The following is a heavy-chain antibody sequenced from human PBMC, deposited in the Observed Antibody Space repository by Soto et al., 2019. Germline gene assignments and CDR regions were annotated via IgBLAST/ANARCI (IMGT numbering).Heavy chain of an antibody. CDR2: VKGDGSEE. D-gene: IGHD2-15*01. CDR1: GFTCSGAW. Sequence: EVQLVESGGGLVQPGASLRLSCASSGFTCSGAWMTWVRQAPGKGLEWVASVKGDGSEEYYEDAVKGRLTISRDHAKNSVSLQMNSLRVEDTALYYCARGRVASSDWGQGTLVTVSS. V-gene: IGHV3-7*03. CDR3: ARGRVASSD. J-gene: IGHJ4*02.